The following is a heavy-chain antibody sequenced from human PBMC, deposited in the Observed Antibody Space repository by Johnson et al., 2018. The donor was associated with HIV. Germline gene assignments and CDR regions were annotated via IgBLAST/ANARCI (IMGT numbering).Heavy chain of an antibody. D-gene: IGHD3-22*01. Sequence: VQLVESGGGVVQPGGSLRLSCAASGFTFSNYGMHWVRQAPGKGLEWVSGISWNSGSIGYADSVKGRFTISRDNAKNSLYLQMNSLRAEDTALYYCAKAPDYYDSSPYAFDIWGQGTMVTVSS. CDR3: AKAPDYYDSSPYAFDI. CDR2: ISWNSGSI. J-gene: IGHJ3*02. CDR1: GFTFSNYG. V-gene: IGHV3-9*01.